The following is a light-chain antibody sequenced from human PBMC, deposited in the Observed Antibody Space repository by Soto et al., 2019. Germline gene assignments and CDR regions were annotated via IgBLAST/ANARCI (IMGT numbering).Light chain of an antibody. V-gene: IGKV1-39*01. CDR1: QNIYNY. CDR2: GAS. CDR3: QHGHNPPPT. Sequence: DIQMTQSPSSLSASVGDRVTISCRSSQNIYNYLNWYQQKPGKAPNLLVYGASSLRSGVPSRFSGSGSGTDFTLTISSLQPEDFATYYCQHGHNPPPTFGQGTRLEIQ. J-gene: IGKJ5*01.